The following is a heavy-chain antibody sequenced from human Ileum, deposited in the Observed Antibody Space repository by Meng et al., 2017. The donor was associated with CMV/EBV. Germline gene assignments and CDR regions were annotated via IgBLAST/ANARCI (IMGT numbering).Heavy chain of an antibody. J-gene: IGHJ4*02. Sequence: NFYIHWVRQAPGQGLEWMGIINPNGGRTSYSPKFQGRIAMTSDTSTSTLYMELSGLRSEDTGIYYCAKGGVVVLAARPVVPFFHFDFWAQGTLVTVSS. D-gene: IGHD2-15*01. V-gene: IGHV1-46*02. CDR1: NFY. CDR2: INPNGGRT. CDR3: AKGGVVVLAARPVVPFFHFDF.